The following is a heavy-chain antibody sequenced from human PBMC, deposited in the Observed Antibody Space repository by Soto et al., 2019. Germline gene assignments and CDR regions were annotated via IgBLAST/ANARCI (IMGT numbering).Heavy chain of an antibody. CDR2: IYSGGST. V-gene: IGHV3-53*01. Sequence: EVQLVESGGGLIQPGGSLRLSCAASGFTVSSNYMTWVRQAPGKGLEWVSAIYSGGSTYYADSVKGRFTISRDNSKNTLYLQMNSLRAEDKAVYYCARARSTAAGLFDYWGLGTLVTVSS. D-gene: IGHD6-13*01. J-gene: IGHJ4*02. CDR3: ARARSTAAGLFDY. CDR1: GFTVSSNY.